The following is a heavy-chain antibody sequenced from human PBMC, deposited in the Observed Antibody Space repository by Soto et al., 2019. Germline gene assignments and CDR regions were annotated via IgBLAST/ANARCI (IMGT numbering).Heavy chain of an antibody. D-gene: IGHD6-6*01. CDR2: ISGSDDST. Sequence: EVQLLESGGGLVQPGESLRLSCAASGFTFSSYAMSWVRQAPGKGLEWVSVISGSDDSTYYADSVKGRFTISRDNSKNTLYLPMNSLRAEDTAVAYCAKRSSSSTFDYWGQGTLVTVSS. CDR3: AKRSSSSTFDY. J-gene: IGHJ4*02. V-gene: IGHV3-23*01. CDR1: GFTFSSYA.